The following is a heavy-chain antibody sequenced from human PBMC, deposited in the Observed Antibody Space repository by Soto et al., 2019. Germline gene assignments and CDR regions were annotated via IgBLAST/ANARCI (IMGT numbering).Heavy chain of an antibody. J-gene: IGHJ4*02. CDR1: GGSISSGDYY. Sequence: SETLSLTCTVSGGSISSGDYYWSWIRQPPGKGLEWIGYIYYSGSTYYNPSLKSRVTISVDTSKNQFSLKLSSVTAADTAVYYCARAATLRLGELSLTVDYWGQGTLVTV. CDR3: ARAATLRLGELSLTVDY. V-gene: IGHV4-30-4*01. D-gene: IGHD3-16*02. CDR2: IYYSGST.